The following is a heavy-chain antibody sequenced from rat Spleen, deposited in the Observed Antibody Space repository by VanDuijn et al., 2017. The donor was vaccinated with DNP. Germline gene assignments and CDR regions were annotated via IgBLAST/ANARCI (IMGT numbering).Heavy chain of an antibody. Sequence: EVRLVESGGGLVQPGRSLKLSCAASGFTFSDYNMAWVRQGPKKGLEWVASISASGGSTSYRDSVKGRFTISRDNAKSTLYLQMDSLRSEDTATYYCTTDFERGYWGQGVMVTVSS. D-gene: IGHD1-11*01. J-gene: IGHJ2*01. CDR1: GFTFSDYN. CDR2: ISASGGST. CDR3: TTDFERGY. V-gene: IGHV5-27*01.